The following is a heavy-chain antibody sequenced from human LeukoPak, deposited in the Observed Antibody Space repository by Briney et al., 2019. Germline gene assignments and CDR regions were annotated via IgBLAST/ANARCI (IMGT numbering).Heavy chain of an antibody. CDR1: GGSISSSNW. CDR3: ALSIAGRNDAFDI. J-gene: IGHJ3*02. V-gene: IGHV4-4*02. D-gene: IGHD6-6*01. CDR2: IYHSGST. Sequence: SETLSLTCAVSGGSISSSNWWSWVRQPPGKGLEWIGEIYHSGSTNYNPSLKSRVTISVDTSKNQFSLKLSSVTAADTAVYYCALSIAGRNDAFDIWGQGTMVTVSS.